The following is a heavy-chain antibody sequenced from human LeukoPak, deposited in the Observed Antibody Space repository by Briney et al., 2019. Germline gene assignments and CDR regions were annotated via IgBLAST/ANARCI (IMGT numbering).Heavy chain of an antibody. V-gene: IGHV1-18*01. CDR1: GYTFTSYG. J-gene: IGHJ4*02. Sequence: ASVKVSCKASGYTFTSYGISWVRQAPGQGLEWMGWISAYNGNTNYAQKLQGRVTMTTDTSTSTAYMELRSLRSDDTAVYYCASDRGYSGYGMARGDYWGQGTLVTVSS. D-gene: IGHD5-12*01. CDR3: ASDRGYSGYGMARGDY. CDR2: ISAYNGNT.